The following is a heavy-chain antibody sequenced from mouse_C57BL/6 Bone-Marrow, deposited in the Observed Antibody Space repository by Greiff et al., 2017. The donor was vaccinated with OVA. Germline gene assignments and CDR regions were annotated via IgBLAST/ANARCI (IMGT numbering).Heavy chain of an antibody. CDR1: EYEFPSHD. CDR2: INSDGGST. V-gene: IGHV5-2*01. J-gene: IGHJ3*01. D-gene: IGHD2-2*01. CDR3: ARHGYDGAWFAY. Sequence: EVKLVESGGGLVQPGESLKLSCESNEYEFPSHDMPWVRKTPEKRLELVAAINSDGGSTYYPDTMERRFIISTDNTKKTLYLQMSSLASEDTALYYCARHGYDGAWFAYWGQGTLVTVSA.